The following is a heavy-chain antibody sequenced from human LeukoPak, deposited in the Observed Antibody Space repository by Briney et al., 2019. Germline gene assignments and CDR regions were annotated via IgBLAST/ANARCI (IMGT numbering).Heavy chain of an antibody. D-gene: IGHD2-15*01. V-gene: IGHV4-59*01. J-gene: IGHJ3*02. CDR3: ARGVVVAAPRGFAFDI. CDR1: GDSISSYH. CDR2: IYYSGST. Sequence: SETLSLTCTASGDSISSYHWSWIRQPPGKGLEWIGYIYYSGSTNYSPSLNSRVTISADTSKNQFSLKLSSVTAADTAVYYCARGVVVAAPRGFAFDIWGQGTMVTVSS.